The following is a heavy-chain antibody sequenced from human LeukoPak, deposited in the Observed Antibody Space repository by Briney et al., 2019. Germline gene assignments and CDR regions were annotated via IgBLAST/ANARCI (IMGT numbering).Heavy chain of an antibody. CDR1: GGSISSYY. J-gene: IGHJ5*02. CDR2: IYTSGST. V-gene: IGHV4-4*07. D-gene: IGHD3-22*01. CDR3: ARGLYYYDSSGYFRFDP. Sequence: SETLSLTCTVSGGSISSYYWSWIRQPAGKGLEWIGRIYTSGSTNYNPSLKSRVTMSVDTSKNQFSLKLSSVTAADTAVYYCARGLYYYDSSGYFRFDPWGQGTLVTVSS.